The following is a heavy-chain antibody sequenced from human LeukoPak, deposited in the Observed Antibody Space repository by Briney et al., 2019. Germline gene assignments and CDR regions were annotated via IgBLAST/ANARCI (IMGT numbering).Heavy chain of an antibody. V-gene: IGHV4-34*01. J-gene: IGHJ4*02. CDR2: INHSGST. CDR1: GGSISGYY. CDR3: ARGVGLTYYDILTGYFFDY. D-gene: IGHD3-9*01. Sequence: PSETLSLTCTVSGGSISGYYWSWIRQPPGKGLEWIGEINHSGSTNYNPSLKSRVTISVDTSKNQFSLKLSSVTAADTAVYYCARGVGLTYYDILTGYFFDYWGQGTLVTVSS.